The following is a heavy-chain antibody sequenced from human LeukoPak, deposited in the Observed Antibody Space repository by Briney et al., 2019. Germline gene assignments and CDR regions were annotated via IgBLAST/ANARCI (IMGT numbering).Heavy chain of an antibody. D-gene: IGHD3-22*01. CDR2: IYSGGST. J-gene: IGHJ4*02. CDR3: AREVYYDSSGYYTY. Sequence: GGSLRLSCAASGFTVSSNYMSWVRQAPRKGLEWVSVIYSGGSTYYADSVKGRFTISRDNSKNTLYLQMNRLRAEDTAVYYCAREVYYDSSGYYTYWGQGTLVTVSS. CDR1: GFTVSSNY. V-gene: IGHV3-66*02.